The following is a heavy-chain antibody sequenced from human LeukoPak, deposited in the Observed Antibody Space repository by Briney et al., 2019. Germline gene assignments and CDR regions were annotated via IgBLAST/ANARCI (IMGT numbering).Heavy chain of an antibody. CDR1: GYSISSGYY. CDR3: AGGIFYYYYYMDV. V-gene: IGHV4-38-2*02. J-gene: IGHJ6*03. CDR2: INHSGST. Sequence: SETLSLTCTVSGYSISSGYYWSWIRQPPGKGLEWIGEINHSGSTNYNPSLKSRVTISVDTSKNQFSLKLSSVTAADTAVYYCAGGIFYYYYYMDVWGKGTTVTVSS.